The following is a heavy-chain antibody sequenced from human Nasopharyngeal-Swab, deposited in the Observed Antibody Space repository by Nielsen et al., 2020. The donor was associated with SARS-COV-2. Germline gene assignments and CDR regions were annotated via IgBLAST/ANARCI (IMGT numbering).Heavy chain of an antibody. CDR2: IYYSGST. V-gene: IGHV4-39*07. D-gene: IGHD6-13*01. Sequence: WIRQPPGKGLEWIGSIYYSGSTYYNPSLKSRVTISVDTSKNQFSLKLSSVTAADTAVYYCATSGSSVTAGVNMDVWGQGTTVTVSS. J-gene: IGHJ6*02. CDR3: ATSGSSVTAGVNMDV.